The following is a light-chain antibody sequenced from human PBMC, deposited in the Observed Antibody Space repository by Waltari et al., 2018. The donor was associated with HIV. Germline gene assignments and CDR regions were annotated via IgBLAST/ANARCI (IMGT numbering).Light chain of an antibody. CDR3: QQYNNWPPGT. V-gene: IGKV3-15*01. J-gene: IGKJ2*01. CDR1: HSVSSN. Sequence: DIVMPQSPATLSVSLGERATLSCRASHSVSSNLAWYQQKPGQAPRLLIYGASTRATGIPARFSGSGSGTEFTLTISSLQSEDFAVYYCQQYNNWPPGTFGQGTKLEIK. CDR2: GAS.